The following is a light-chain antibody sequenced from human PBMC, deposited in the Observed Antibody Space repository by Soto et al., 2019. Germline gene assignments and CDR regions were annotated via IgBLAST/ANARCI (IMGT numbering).Light chain of an antibody. CDR3: SSYSTSYFYF. V-gene: IGLV2-14*01. Sequence: QSALTQPASVSGSPGQSISISCTGTRGDIGTYNYVSWYQYHPGKAPKLLIYGVTIRPSGISNRFSGSKSGSTASLTISGLRDEDEADYYCSSYSTSYFYFFGSGTKLTVL. J-gene: IGLJ1*01. CDR1: RGDIGTYNY. CDR2: GVT.